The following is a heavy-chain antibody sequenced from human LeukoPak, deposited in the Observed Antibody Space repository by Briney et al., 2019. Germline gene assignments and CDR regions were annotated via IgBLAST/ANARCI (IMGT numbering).Heavy chain of an antibody. D-gene: IGHD6-19*01. CDR2: INTNTGNP. Sequence: ASVKVSCKASGYTFTSYGISWVRQAPGQGLEWMGWINTNTGNPTYAQGFTGRFVFSLDTSVSTAYLQISSLKAEDTAVYYCARSSQVDSSGWYGDDYWGQGTLVTVSS. CDR1: GYTFTSYG. V-gene: IGHV7-4-1*02. J-gene: IGHJ4*02. CDR3: ARSSQVDSSGWYGDDY.